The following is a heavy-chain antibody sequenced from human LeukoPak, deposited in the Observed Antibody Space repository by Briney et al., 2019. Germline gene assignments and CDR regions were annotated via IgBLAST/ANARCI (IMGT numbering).Heavy chain of an antibody. CDR1: GYSISSDYY. V-gene: IGHV4-38-2*02. CDR3: AGLAWSSGYYPNHFDY. J-gene: IGHJ4*02. Sequence: SETLSLTCTVSGYSISSDYYWGWIRQPPGKGLEWIGTLYDSGSTYYNPSLRSRVTISVDTSKDQLSLRLSAVTAADTAIYYCAGLAWSSGYYPNHFDYWGPGTLVTVSS. D-gene: IGHD3-22*01. CDR2: LYDSGST.